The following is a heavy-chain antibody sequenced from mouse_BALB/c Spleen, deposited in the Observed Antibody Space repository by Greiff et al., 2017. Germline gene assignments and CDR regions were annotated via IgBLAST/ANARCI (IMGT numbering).Heavy chain of an antibody. CDR3: ARGGYGSRPWFAY. J-gene: IGHJ3*01. CDR2: ISSGGST. V-gene: IGHV5-6-5*01. D-gene: IGHD1-1*01. CDR1: GFTFSSYA. Sequence: EVKLMESGGGLVKPGGSLKLSCAASGFTFSSYAMSWVRQTPEKRLEWVASISSGGSTYYPDSVKGRFTISRDNARNILYLQMSSLRSEDTAMYYCARGGYGSRPWFAYWGQGTLVTVSA.